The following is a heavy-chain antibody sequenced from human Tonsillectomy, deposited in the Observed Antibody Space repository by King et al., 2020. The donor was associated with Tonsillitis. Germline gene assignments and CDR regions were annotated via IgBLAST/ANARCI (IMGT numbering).Heavy chain of an antibody. Sequence: VQLMESGGGVVQPGRSLRISCAASGFTFSGYAMNWVRQAPGKGLEWVAVISYDGSNKYYADSVKGRFTISRDNSKNTVYLQMNSLRAEDTAVFYCASGEIEPYNYESMIFDYWGQGTLVTVSS. J-gene: IGHJ4*02. V-gene: IGHV3-30*04. CDR3: ASGEIEPYNYESMIFDY. CDR1: GFTFSGYA. D-gene: IGHD3-22*01. CDR2: ISYDGSNK.